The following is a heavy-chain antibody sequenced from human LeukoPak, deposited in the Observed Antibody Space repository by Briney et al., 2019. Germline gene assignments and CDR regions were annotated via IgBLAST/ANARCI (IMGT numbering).Heavy chain of an antibody. CDR1: GGSISSSTHY. D-gene: IGHD6-19*01. CDR2: IYYSGST. CDR3: ARGLSIAVAGPGAGAFDI. Sequence: SETLSLTCTVSGGSISSSTHYWGWIRQPPGKGLEWIGTIYYSGSTYYNPSLKSRATISVDTSKNQFSLKLGSVTAADTAVYYCARGLSIAVAGPGAGAFDIWGQGTMVTVSS. V-gene: IGHV4-39*01. J-gene: IGHJ3*02.